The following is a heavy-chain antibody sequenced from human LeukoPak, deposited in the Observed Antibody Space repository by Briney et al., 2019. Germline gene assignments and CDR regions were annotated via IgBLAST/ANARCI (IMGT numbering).Heavy chain of an antibody. CDR1: GFTFSSYA. CDR3: ARDGDTYYYDTPNAFDI. Sequence: PGGSLRLSCAASGFTFSSYAMHWVRQAPGKGLEWVAVISYDGSNKYYADSVKGRFTISRDNSKNTLYLQMNSLRAEDTAVYYCARDGDTYYYDTPNAFDIWGQGTMVTVSS. V-gene: IGHV3-30-3*01. D-gene: IGHD3-22*01. CDR2: ISYDGSNK. J-gene: IGHJ3*02.